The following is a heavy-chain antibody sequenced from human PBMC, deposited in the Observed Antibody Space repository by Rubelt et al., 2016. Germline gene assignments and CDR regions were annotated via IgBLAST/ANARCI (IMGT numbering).Heavy chain of an antibody. CDR2: IDAGNGNP. J-gene: IGHJ4*02. CDR3: ARGGLSELLWFGESRVDY. V-gene: IGHV1-3*01. CDR1: GYTFTSYA. D-gene: IGHD3-10*01. Sequence: QVQLVQSGAEVKKPGASVKVSCKASGYTFTSYAMHWVRQAPGQRLEWMGGIDAGNGNPKYSQKFQGRVTITRDTSASTAYMGLSSLRSEDTAVYYCARGGLSELLWFGESRVDYWGQGTLVTVSS.